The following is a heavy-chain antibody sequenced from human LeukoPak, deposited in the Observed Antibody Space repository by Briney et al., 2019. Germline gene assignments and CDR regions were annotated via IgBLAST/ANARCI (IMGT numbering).Heavy chain of an antibody. V-gene: IGHV3-64*01. CDR3: ARDGGGSPDY. J-gene: IGHJ4*02. CDR1: GFTFSSYA. CDR2: IRDNGGST. D-gene: IGHD1-26*01. Sequence: GGTLRLSCAASGFTFSSYAVHWVRQAPGKGLEYVSAIRDNGGSTYYANSVKGRFTISRDNSKNTLYLQMGSLRTEDMAVYYCARDGGGSPDYWGQGTLVTVSS.